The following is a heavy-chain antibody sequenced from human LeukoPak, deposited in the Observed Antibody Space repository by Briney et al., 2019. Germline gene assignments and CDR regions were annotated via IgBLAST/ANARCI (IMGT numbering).Heavy chain of an antibody. CDR3: ARGLYCSGGSCYYYYGMDV. D-gene: IGHD2-15*01. CDR1: GFTLSNSG. Sequence: GGSLRLSCAASGFTLSNSGMNWVRQAPGRGLEWVSSISTTSSYIYYADSVKGRFTISRDNAKNSLYLQMNSLRAEDTAVYYCARGLYCSGGSCYYYYGMDVWGQGTTVTVSS. CDR2: ISTTSSYI. V-gene: IGHV3-21*01. J-gene: IGHJ6*02.